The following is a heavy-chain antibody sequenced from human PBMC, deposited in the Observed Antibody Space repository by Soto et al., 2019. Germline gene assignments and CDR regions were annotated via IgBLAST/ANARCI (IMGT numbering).Heavy chain of an antibody. J-gene: IGHJ1*01. CDR3: ARDLGSSWYPEYFQH. D-gene: IGHD6-13*01. V-gene: IGHV3-48*01. CDR2: ISGSSSTI. Sequence: GGSLRLSCAASGFTFSSYSMNWVRQAPGKGLEWVSYISGSSSTIYYADSVKGRFTISRDNAKNSLYLQTNSLRAEDTAVYYCARDLGSSWYPEYFQHWGQGTLVTVSS. CDR1: GFTFSSYS.